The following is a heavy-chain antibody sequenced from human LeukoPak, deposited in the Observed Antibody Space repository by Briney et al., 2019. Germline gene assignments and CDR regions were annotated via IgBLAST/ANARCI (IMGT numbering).Heavy chain of an antibody. Sequence: GGSLRLSCAASGFTFSSFAMHWVRQAPGKGLEYVSAISGNGGSTFYASSVKGRFTISRDNSKNSLYLQMGSLRAEDMAIYYCVRARSNWPFDSWGQGTLVTVSS. CDR3: VRARSNWPFDS. V-gene: IGHV3-64*01. CDR2: ISGNGGST. D-gene: IGHD6-13*01. CDR1: GFTFSSFA. J-gene: IGHJ4*02.